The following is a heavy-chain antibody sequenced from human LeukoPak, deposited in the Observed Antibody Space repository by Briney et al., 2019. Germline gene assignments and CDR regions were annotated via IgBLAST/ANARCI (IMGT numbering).Heavy chain of an antibody. CDR1: GFTFSSYD. V-gene: IGHV3-23*01. CDR2: TSGGGVTT. J-gene: IGHJ4*02. Sequence: GGSLRLSCAASGFTFSSYDMSWVRQAPGKGLEWVSGTSGGGVTTYYADSVKGRFTISRDNSKNTPYLQMNSLRAEDTAVYYCAKGSHSSGYSSFDYWGQGTLVTVSS. D-gene: IGHD6-19*01. CDR3: AKGSHSSGYSSFDY.